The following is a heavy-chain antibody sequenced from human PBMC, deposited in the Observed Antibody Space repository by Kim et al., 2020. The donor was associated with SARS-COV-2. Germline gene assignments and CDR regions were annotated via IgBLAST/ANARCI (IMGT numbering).Heavy chain of an antibody. D-gene: IGHD1-26*01. CDR3: ARSLMGAHPTLDY. Sequence: YYPSLKSRVTISVDTSKNQFSLKLSSVTAADTAVYYCARSLMGAHPTLDYWGQGTLVTVSS. J-gene: IGHJ4*02. V-gene: IGHV4-4*09.